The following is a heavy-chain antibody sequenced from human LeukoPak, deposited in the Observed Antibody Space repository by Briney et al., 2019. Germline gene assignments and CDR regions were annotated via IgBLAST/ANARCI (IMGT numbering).Heavy chain of an antibody. Sequence: GRSLRLSCAASGFTLSSYGMHWVRQAPGKGLEWVAVISYDGSNKYYADSEKGRFTISRDNSKNTLYLQMNSLRAEDTAVYYCAKLEKPDSRFDYWGQGTLVTVSS. V-gene: IGHV3-30*18. CDR2: ISYDGSNK. CDR3: AKLEKPDSRFDY. J-gene: IGHJ4*02. CDR1: GFTLSSYG. D-gene: IGHD6-6*01.